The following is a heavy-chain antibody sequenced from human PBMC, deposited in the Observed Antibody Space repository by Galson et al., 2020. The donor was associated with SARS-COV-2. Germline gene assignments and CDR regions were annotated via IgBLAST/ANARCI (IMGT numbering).Heavy chain of an antibody. D-gene: IGHD2-8*02. CDR3: GRVGIGSYWVGF. V-gene: IGHV1-2*02. J-gene: IGHJ4*02. CDR2: INPNGGGT. Sequence: ASVKVSCKASGYTFTNYYIHWVRQAPGQGLEWMGWINPNGGGTNYAQKFQGKVTMTSDTSISAAYMELNSLTSDDTAVYYCGRVGIGSYWVGFWGQGTLLTVSS. CDR1: GYTFTNYY.